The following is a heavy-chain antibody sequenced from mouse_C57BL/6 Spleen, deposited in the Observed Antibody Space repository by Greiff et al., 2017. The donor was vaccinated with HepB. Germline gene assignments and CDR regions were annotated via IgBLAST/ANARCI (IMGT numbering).Heavy chain of an antibody. CDR3: ARRGGGPGFAY. V-gene: IGHV1-81*01. D-gene: IGHD3-1*01. CDR1: GYTFTSYG. CDR2: IYPRSGNT. J-gene: IGHJ3*01. Sequence: VQLQQSGAELARPGASVKLSCKASGYTFTSYGISWVKQRTGQGLEWIGEIYPRSGNTYYNEKFKGKATLTADKSSSTAYMELRSLTSEDSAVYFCARRGGGPGFAYWGQGTLVTVSA.